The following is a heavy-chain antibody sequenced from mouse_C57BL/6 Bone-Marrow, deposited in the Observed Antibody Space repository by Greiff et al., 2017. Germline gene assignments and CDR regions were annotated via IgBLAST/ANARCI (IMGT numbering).Heavy chain of an antibody. Sequence: QVQLQQSDAELVKPGDSVKISCTVSGYTFTDHTIHWMKQRPEQGLEWIGYIYPRDGSTKCNEKFKGKGTLTADKSSSTAYMQLNSLTSEDSAVYFCARQGGYDGAWLAYWGQGTLVTVSA. D-gene: IGHD2-2*01. V-gene: IGHV1-78*01. CDR1: GYTFTDHT. CDR3: ARQGGYDGAWLAY. CDR2: IYPRDGST. J-gene: IGHJ3*01.